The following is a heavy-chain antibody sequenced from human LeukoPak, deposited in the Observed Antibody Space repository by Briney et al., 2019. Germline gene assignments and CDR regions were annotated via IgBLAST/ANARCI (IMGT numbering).Heavy chain of an antibody. D-gene: IGHD1-14*01. CDR3: ARESLGPGIDY. J-gene: IGHJ4*02. CDR1: GGSISSYY. V-gene: IGHV4-4*07. Sequence: SETLSLTCTVSGGSISSYYWSWLRQPAGKGLEWIGRIFPSGSAKYNPSLRSRVTMSVDTSKNQFSLNLSSVTAADTAVYYCARESLGPGIDYWGQGTLVTVSS. CDR2: IFPSGSA.